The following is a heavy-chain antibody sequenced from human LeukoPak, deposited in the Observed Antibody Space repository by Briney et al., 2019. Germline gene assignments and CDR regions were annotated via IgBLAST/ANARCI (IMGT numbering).Heavy chain of an antibody. J-gene: IGHJ6*03. V-gene: IGHV3-23*01. CDR2: ISGSGDGT. Sequence: GGSLRLSCVASGLTFSNFGMSWVRQAPGKGLEWVSAISGSGDGTYYADSVKGRFTISRDNSKNTLYLQMNSLRAEDTAVYYCAREYMDVWGKGTTVTISS. CDR3: AREYMDV. CDR1: GLTFSNFG.